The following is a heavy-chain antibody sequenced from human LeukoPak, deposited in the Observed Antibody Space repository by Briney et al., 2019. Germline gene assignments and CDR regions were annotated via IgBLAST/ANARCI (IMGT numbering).Heavy chain of an antibody. D-gene: IGHD6-25*01. CDR1: GGSISSSSYY. CDR2: IYYSGYT. Sequence: SETLSLTCTVSGGSISSSSYYWGWIRQPPGKGLEWIGSIYYSGYTNYNPSLKSRVTISVDTSRNQFSLKLSSATAADTAVYYCARNERRAQKDTYYAYFYYMDVWGKGSTVTVSS. J-gene: IGHJ6*03. V-gene: IGHV4-39*07. CDR3: ARNERRAQKDTYYAYFYYMDV.